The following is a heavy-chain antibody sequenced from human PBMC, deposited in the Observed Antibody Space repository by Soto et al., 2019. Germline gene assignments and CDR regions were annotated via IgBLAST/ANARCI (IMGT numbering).Heavy chain of an antibody. CDR2: ISGGGST. V-gene: IGHV3-23*01. J-gene: IGHJ4*02. D-gene: IGHD6-13*01. CDR1: GLSFSYYA. CDR3: AKDSDAGPYFFDC. Sequence: PGGSLRLSCSASGLSFSYYAMSWGRQAPGKGLEWVSRISGGGSTYYADSVKGRFTISRDNSKNTLYLQMDSLRAEDTAVYYCAKDSDAGPYFFDCWGQGS.